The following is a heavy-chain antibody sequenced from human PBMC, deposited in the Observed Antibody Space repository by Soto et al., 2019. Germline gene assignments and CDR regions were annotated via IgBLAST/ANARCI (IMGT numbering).Heavy chain of an antibody. J-gene: IGHJ4*02. Sequence: ASVKVSCKASGYMFTGFYLHWVRQAPGQGLEWMGWINPNNGVATYAKNFQGRVTMTRDSSISTAYMELSSLRSDDTAVYFCAAAAIPVAGRHPDFWGQGTVVTVSS. CDR3: AAAAIPVAGRHPDF. V-gene: IGHV1-2*02. D-gene: IGHD6-19*01. CDR2: INPNNGVA. CDR1: GYMFTGFY.